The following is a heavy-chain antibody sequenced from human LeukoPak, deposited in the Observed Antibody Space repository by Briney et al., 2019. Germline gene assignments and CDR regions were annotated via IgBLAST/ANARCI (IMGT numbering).Heavy chain of an antibody. CDR3: ARTPLWRYGYGMDV. J-gene: IGHJ6*02. Sequence: GGSLRLSCAASGFTFSSYSMNWVRQAPGKGLEWVSSISSSSSYIYYADSVKGRFTISRDNAKNSLYLQMNSLRAEDTAVYYCARTPLWRYGYGMDVWDQGTTVTVSS. D-gene: IGHD4-17*01. CDR1: GFTFSSYS. V-gene: IGHV3-21*01. CDR2: ISSSSSYI.